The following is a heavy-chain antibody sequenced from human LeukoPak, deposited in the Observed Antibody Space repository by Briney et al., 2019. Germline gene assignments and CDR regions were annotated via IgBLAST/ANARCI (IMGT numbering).Heavy chain of an antibody. D-gene: IGHD7-27*01. CDR1: GYTFTSYD. Sequence: ASVKVSCKASGYTFTSYDINWVRQATGQRPEWMGWMSPNSGDTGYAQKFQDRVTMTRNTSISTAYMDLSSLRSDDTAVYYCARGPPNWGYDYWGPGTLVTVSS. CDR2: MSPNSGDT. J-gene: IGHJ4*02. V-gene: IGHV1-8*01. CDR3: ARGPPNWGYDY.